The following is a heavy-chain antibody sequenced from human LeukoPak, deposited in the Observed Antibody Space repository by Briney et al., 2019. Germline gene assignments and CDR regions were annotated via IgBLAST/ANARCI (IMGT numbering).Heavy chain of an antibody. D-gene: IGHD3-22*01. J-gene: IGHJ4*02. CDR1: GGSVSSGGYY. CDR2: IYYSGST. Sequence: SETLSLTCTVSGGSVSSGGYYWSWIRQHPGKGLEWIGYIYYSGSTYYNPSLKSRVTISVDTSKNQFSLKLSSVTAADTAVYYCARAAPYFYDSSGYPQLHFDYWGQGTLVTVSS. CDR3: ARAAPYFYDSSGYPQLHFDY. V-gene: IGHV4-31*03.